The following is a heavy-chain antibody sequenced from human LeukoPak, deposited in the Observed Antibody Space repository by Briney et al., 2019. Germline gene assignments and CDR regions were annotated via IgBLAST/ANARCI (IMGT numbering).Heavy chain of an antibody. Sequence: PSETLSLTCTISGGSISSISYYWGWIRQPPGKGLEWIGSIYYTGSTYYNPSLKSRVTVSVDTSKNQFSLNLRSVTAADTAVYYCARRFSGSFELDYWGQGTLVTVSS. CDR1: GGSISSISYY. D-gene: IGHD1-26*01. J-gene: IGHJ4*02. CDR2: IYYTGST. V-gene: IGHV4-39*01. CDR3: ARRFSGSFELDY.